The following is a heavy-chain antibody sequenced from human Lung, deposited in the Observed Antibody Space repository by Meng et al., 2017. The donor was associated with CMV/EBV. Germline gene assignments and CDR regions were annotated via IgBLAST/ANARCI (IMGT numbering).Heavy chain of an antibody. CDR3: ARSARWGFCTTTSCQDYFDY. CDR1: GFTFSSYA. CDR2: IRGSGDGT. V-gene: IGHV3-23*01. J-gene: IGHJ4*02. D-gene: IGHD2-2*01. Sequence: GESXKISCAASGFTFSSYALNWVRQAPGRGLEWVSAIRGSGDGTNYADSVKGRFTISRDNSKNTVYLQMNSLRAEDTALYYCARSARWGFCTTTSCQDYFDYWXQGTLVTVSS.